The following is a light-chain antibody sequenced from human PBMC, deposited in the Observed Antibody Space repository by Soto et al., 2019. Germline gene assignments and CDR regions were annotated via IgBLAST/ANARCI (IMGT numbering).Light chain of an antibody. V-gene: IGKV3D-20*02. J-gene: IGKJ5*01. Sequence: EIVLTQAPGTLSLSPGERATLSCRASQSVSSYYLAWYQQKPGQAPRLLIYAASSRATGIPDRFSGSGSGTDFTLTISSLEPEDFAVYYCQQRSKWPITFGQGTRLEIK. CDR2: AAS. CDR3: QQRSKWPIT. CDR1: QSVSSYY.